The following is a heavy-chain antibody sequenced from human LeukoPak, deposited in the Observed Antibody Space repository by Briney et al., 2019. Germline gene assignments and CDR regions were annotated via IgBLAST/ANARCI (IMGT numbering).Heavy chain of an antibody. CDR2: ISSSSSTI. Sequence: PGGSLRLSCAASGFTFSSYSMNWVRQAPGKGLEWVSYISSSSSTIYYADSVKGRFTISRDNAKNSLYLQMNSLRAEDTAVYYCARDERYCSGGSCFYFDYWGQGTLVTVSS. D-gene: IGHD2-15*01. CDR3: ARDERYCSGGSCFYFDY. V-gene: IGHV3-48*01. J-gene: IGHJ4*02. CDR1: GFTFSSYS.